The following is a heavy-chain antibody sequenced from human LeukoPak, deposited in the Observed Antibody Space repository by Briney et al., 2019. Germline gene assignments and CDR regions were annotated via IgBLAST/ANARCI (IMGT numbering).Heavy chain of an antibody. J-gene: IGHJ4*02. CDR1: GFTFSSYG. Sequence: GRSLRLSCAASGFTFSSYGMHWVRQAPGKGLEWVAVISYDGSNKYYADSVKGRFTISRDNSKNTLHLQMNSLRAEDTAVYYCAALSDYWGQGTLVTVSS. V-gene: IGHV3-30*03. CDR3: AALSDY. CDR2: ISYDGSNK.